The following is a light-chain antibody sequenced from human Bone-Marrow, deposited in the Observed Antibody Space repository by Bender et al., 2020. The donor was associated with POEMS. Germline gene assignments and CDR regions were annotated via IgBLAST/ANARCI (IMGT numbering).Light chain of an antibody. CDR3: AVWDDSLNGWV. V-gene: IGLV2-14*02. J-gene: IGLJ3*02. CDR1: SSDVGSYNL. Sequence: QSALTQPASVSGSPGQSITISCTGTSSDVGSYNLVSWYQHHPGKAPKLLIYEVTKRPSGISNRFSGSRSGTSASLAISGLQSEDEADYYCAVWDDSLNGWVFGGGTKLTVL. CDR2: EVT.